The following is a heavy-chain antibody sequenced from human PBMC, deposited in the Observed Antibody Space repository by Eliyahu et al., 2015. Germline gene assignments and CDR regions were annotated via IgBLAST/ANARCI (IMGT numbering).Heavy chain of an antibody. D-gene: IGHD3-3*01. CDR3: ARSHYYDFWSGGDY. V-gene: IGHV3-30*03. CDR1: GFXFGSYG. Sequence: QVQLVXSGGGVVQPGXSLRLSCXASGFXFGSYGMHWVRQAPGKRLEWVAVISYDGSNKYYADSVKGRFTISRDNSKNTLYLQMNSLRAEDTAVYYCARSHYYDFWSGGDYWGQGTLVTVSS. CDR2: ISYDGSNK. J-gene: IGHJ4*02.